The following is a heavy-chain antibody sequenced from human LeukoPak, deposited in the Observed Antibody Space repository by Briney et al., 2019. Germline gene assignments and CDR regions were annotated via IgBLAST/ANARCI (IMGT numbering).Heavy chain of an antibody. D-gene: IGHD5-24*01. J-gene: IGHJ4*02. Sequence: SETLSLTCTVSGGSISSYYWSWIRQPPGKGLEWIGYIYTSGGTNYNPSLKSRVTISVDTSKNQFSLKLSSVTAADTAVYYCARGRDGYNYFDYWGQGTLVTVSS. CDR1: GGSISSYY. CDR2: IYTSGGT. CDR3: ARGRDGYNYFDY. V-gene: IGHV4-4*09.